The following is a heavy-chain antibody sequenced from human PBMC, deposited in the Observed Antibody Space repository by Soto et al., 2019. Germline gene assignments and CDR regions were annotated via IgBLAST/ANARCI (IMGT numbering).Heavy chain of an antibody. J-gene: IGHJ3*02. CDR2: IYPGDSDT. CDR1: VYSFTSYW. CDR3: ASHTTYCGGDCYREAFDI. Sequence: PGESLKISCKGSVYSFTSYWIGWVRQMPGKGLEWMGIIYPGDSDTRYSPSFQGQVTISADKSISTAYLQWSSLKASDTAMYYCASHTTYCGGDCYREAFDIRGQGTMVTVSS. V-gene: IGHV5-51*01. D-gene: IGHD2-21*02.